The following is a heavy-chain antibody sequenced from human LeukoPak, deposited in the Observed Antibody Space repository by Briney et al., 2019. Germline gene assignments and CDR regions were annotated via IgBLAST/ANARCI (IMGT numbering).Heavy chain of an antibody. V-gene: IGHV3-7*01. CDR2: IHEDGGAK. Sequence: GGSLRLSCVVSGFTFSRYWMNWVRQAPGKGLEWVANIHEDGGAKYYVDSVKGRFTISRDNSKNTLYLQMNSLRAEDTAVYYCAREGTIFVVVPAATPYYYYGMDVWGQGTTVTVSS. D-gene: IGHD2-2*01. J-gene: IGHJ6*02. CDR3: AREGTIFVVVPAATPYYYYGMDV. CDR1: GFTFSRYW.